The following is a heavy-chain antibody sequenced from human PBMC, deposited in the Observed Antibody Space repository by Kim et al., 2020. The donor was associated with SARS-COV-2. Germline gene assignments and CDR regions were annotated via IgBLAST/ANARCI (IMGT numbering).Heavy chain of an antibody. J-gene: IGHJ4*02. CDR3: AKDARVTYGSGSYLVVTDY. CDR1: GFTFSSYA. D-gene: IGHD3-10*01. CDR2: ISGSGGST. Sequence: GGSLRLSCAASGFTFSSYAMSWVRQAPGKGLEWVSAISGSGGSTYYADSVKGRFTISRDNSKNTLDLQLNSLRAEDTAIYYCAKDARVTYGSGSYLVVTDYWGQGTLVTVSS. V-gene: IGHV3-23*01.